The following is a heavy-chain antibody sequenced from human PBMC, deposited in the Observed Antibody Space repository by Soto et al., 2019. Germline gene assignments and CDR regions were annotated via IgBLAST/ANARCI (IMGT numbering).Heavy chain of an antibody. CDR3: ARERETDYGDDNNWFDP. V-gene: IGHV4-59*01. D-gene: IGHD4-17*01. Sequence: PSETLSLTCTVSGGSISSYYWSWIRQPPGKGLEWIGYIYYSGSTNYNPSLKSRVTISVDTSKNQFSLKLSSVTAADTAVYYCARERETDYGDDNNWFDPWGQGTLVTVSS. CDR1: GGSISSYY. J-gene: IGHJ5*02. CDR2: IYYSGST.